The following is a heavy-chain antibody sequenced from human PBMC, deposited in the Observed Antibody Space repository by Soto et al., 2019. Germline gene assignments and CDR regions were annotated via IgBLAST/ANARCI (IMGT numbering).Heavy chain of an antibody. Sequence: SETLSLTCTVSGGSISSYYWSWIRQPPGKGLEWIGYIYYSGSTNYNPSLKGRVTISVDTSKNQFSLKLSSVTAADTAVYYCARFSGSGSYYRSANWFDPWGQGTLVTVS. CDR2: IYYSGST. CDR3: ARFSGSGSYYRSANWFDP. J-gene: IGHJ5*02. D-gene: IGHD3-10*01. CDR1: GGSISSYY. V-gene: IGHV4-59*08.